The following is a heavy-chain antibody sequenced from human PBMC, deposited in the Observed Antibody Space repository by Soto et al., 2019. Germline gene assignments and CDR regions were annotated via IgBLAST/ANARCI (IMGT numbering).Heavy chain of an antibody. D-gene: IGHD2-2*01. V-gene: IGHV1-69*06. J-gene: IGHJ6*02. Sequence: SVKVSCKASGGTFSSYAISWVRQAPGQGLEWMGGIIPIFGTANYAQKFQGRVTITADKSTSTAYMELSSLRSEDTAVYYCARDNCSSTSCYYPFYYYGMDVWGQGTTVTVSS. CDR3: ARDNCSSTSCYYPFYYYGMDV. CDR2: IIPIFGTA. CDR1: GGTFSSYA.